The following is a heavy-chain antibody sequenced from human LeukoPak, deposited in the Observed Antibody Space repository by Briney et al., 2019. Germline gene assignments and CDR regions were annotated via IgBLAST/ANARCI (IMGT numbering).Heavy chain of an antibody. Sequence: GGSLRLPCTASGFIFSNYAMSWVRQAPGKGLEWVSTISGSGGSTYYADSVKGRFTISRDNSKNTLYLQMSSLRAEDTAIYYCATFQSLSPLDYWGQGTLVTVSS. J-gene: IGHJ4*02. D-gene: IGHD3-3*02. V-gene: IGHV3-23*01. CDR2: ISGSGGST. CDR1: GFIFSNYA. CDR3: ATFQSLSPLDY.